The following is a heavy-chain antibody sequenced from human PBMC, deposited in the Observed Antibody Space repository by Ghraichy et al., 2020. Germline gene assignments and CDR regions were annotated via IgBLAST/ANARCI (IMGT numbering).Heavy chain of an antibody. Sequence: SKTLSLTCTVSGGSISSGGYYWSWIRQHPGKGLEWIGYIYYSGSTYYNPSLKSRVTISVDTSQNQFSLKLTSVTAADTAVYYCARGGGLLGGSFDIWGQGTMVTVSS. J-gene: IGHJ3*02. CDR1: GGSISSGGYY. V-gene: IGHV4-31*03. CDR3: ARGGGLLGGSFDI. CDR2: IYYSGST. D-gene: IGHD3-22*01.